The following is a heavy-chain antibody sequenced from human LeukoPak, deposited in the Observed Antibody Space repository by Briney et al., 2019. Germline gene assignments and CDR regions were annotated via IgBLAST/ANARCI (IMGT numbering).Heavy chain of an antibody. Sequence: PSETLSLTCTVSGGSISSSSYYWGWIRQPPGKGLEWIGSIYYSGSTYYNPSLKSRVTISVDTSKNQFSLKLSSVTAADTAVYYCARHARGSTSEYSSSSLRDYYYYMDVWGKGTTVTVSS. D-gene: IGHD6-6*01. V-gene: IGHV4-39*01. J-gene: IGHJ6*03. CDR3: ARHARGSTSEYSSSSLRDYYYYMDV. CDR1: GGSISSSSYY. CDR2: IYYSGST.